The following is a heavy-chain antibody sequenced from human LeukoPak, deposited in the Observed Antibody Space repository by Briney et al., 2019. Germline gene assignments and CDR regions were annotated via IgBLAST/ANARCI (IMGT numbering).Heavy chain of an antibody. CDR1: GFTFSSYW. J-gene: IGHJ4*02. CDR3: ARVWQQLAPYFDY. CDR2: IKQDGSEK. Sequence: GGSLRLSCAASGFTFSSYWMSWVRQAPGKGLEWVANIKQDGSEKYYVDSVKGRFTISRDNAKNSLYLQMNSLRAEDTAVYYCARVWQQLAPYFDYWGQGTLVTVSS. V-gene: IGHV3-7*01. D-gene: IGHD6-13*01.